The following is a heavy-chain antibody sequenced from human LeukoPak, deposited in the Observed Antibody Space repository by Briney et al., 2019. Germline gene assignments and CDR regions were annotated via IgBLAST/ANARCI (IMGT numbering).Heavy chain of an antibody. CDR3: TRELPREVTLDY. V-gene: IGHV3-74*01. J-gene: IGHJ4*01. Sequence: GGSLRLSCAASGFTFIAYGMQWVRQAPGKGLVWVSRINPDGTSTGYADSVKGRFTVSRDNAKNTLYLQVNSLRAEDTAVYFCTRELPREVTLDYWGRGTLVTVSS. D-gene: IGHD2-21*02. CDR2: INPDGTST. CDR1: GFTFIAYG.